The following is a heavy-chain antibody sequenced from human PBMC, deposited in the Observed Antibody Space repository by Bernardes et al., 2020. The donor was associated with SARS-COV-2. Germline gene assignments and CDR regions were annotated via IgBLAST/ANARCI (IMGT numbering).Heavy chain of an antibody. CDR3: AIPGGD. CDR1: GFTFSAYS. Sequence: GGSLRLSCAASGFTFSAYSMNWVRQSPGKGLDWVSTISGSGGRTYYADSVKGRFTISRDNSKNTLILQMNSLRVDDTTTYYCAIPGGDWGQGTLVTVSS. J-gene: IGHJ4*02. CDR2: ISGSGGRT. D-gene: IGHD3-16*01. V-gene: IGHV3-23*01.